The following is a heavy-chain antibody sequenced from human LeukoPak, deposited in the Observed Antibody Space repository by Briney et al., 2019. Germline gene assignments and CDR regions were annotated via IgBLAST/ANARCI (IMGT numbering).Heavy chain of an antibody. D-gene: IGHD5-12*01. CDR1: GFIFSSHG. J-gene: IGHJ4*02. Sequence: GGSLRLSCAASGFIFSSHGMNWVRQAPGKGLEWVSGISPSGDITYYADSVKGRFTISRDNSKNTLYLQMNSLRAEDTAVYYCARGPSGCHNTGGQGTLVTVSS. CDR3: ARGPSGCHNT. CDR2: ISPSGDIT. V-gene: IGHV3-23*01.